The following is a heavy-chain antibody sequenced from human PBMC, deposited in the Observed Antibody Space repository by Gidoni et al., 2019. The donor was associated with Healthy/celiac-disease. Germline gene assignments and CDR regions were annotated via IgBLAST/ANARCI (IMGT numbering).Heavy chain of an antibody. D-gene: IGHD1-26*01. J-gene: IGHJ3*02. Sequence: VQLVESGGGVVHPGRSLRLSCAASGFTFSSYAMHWVRQAPGKGLEWVAVISYDGSNKYYADSVKGRFTISRDNSKNTLYLQMNSLRAEDTAVYYCARDRMGATRRGAFDIWGQGTMVTVSS. CDR2: ISYDGSNK. CDR3: ARDRMGATRRGAFDI. V-gene: IGHV3-30-3*01. CDR1: GFTFSSYA.